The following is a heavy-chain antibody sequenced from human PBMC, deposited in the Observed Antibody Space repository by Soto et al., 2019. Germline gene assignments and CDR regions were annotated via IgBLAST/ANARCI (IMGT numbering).Heavy chain of an antibody. J-gene: IGHJ4*02. Sequence: SETLSLTCTVSGCSISNYFCNWIRQPAGKGLEWIGRIDNSGSTNYNPSLKSRITMSADTSRNQFSLKLNSVTAADTAVYYCARGGQDFWSGPFDYWGQGALVTVSS. D-gene: IGHD3-3*01. CDR3: ARGGQDFWSGPFDY. CDR1: GCSISNYF. CDR2: IDNSGST. V-gene: IGHV4-4*07.